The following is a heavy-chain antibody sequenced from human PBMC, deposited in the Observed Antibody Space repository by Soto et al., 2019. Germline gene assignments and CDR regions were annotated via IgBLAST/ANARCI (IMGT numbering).Heavy chain of an antibody. CDR3: ARVSIAAAAFDD. CDR2: IYYSGST. D-gene: IGHD6-13*01. Sequence: PSETLSLTCTVSGGSISSGGYYWSWIRQHPGKGLEWIGYIYYSGSTYYNPSLKSRVTISVDTSKNQFSLKLSSVTAADTAVYYCARVSIAAAAFDDWGQGTLVTVSS. J-gene: IGHJ4*02. CDR1: GGSISSGGYY. V-gene: IGHV4-31*03.